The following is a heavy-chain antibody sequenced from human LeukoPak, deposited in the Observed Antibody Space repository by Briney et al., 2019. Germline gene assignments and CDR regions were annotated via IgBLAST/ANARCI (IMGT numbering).Heavy chain of an antibody. V-gene: IGHV4-39*01. D-gene: IGHD3-9*01. CDR1: GGSISSSSYY. J-gene: IGHJ5*02. CDR3: ARQGLRYFDWLSLGNWFDP. Sequence: SETLSLTCAVSGGSISSSSYYWGWIRQPPGKGLEWIGSIYYSGSTYYNPSLKSRVTISVDTSKNQFSLKLSSVTAADTAVYYCARQGLRYFDWLSLGNWFDPWGQGTLVTVSS. CDR2: IYYSGST.